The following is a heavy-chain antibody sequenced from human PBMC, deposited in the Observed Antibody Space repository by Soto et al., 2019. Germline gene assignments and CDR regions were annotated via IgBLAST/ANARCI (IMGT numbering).Heavy chain of an antibody. CDR2: INPNGENT. J-gene: IGHJ4*02. V-gene: IGHV1-46*01. D-gene: IGHD2-8*01. CDR1: GYTFTSHY. Sequence: QVQLVQSGAEVKKPGASVKVSCKASGYTFTSHYMHWVRQAPGQGLEWMGIINPNGENTDYAQKFKGRITMTRGTSTSTIYMELGNLGSEDTAVYYCARAGRLMVYALEYWGQGTLLTVSS. CDR3: ARAGRLMVYALEY.